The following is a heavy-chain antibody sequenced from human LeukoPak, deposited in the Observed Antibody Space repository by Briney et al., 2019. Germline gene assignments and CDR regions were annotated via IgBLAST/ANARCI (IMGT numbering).Heavy chain of an antibody. CDR1: GGSISSYY. Sequence: PSETLSLTCTVSGGSISSYYWSWIRQPPGKGLEWIGYIHYSGSTHYNPSLKSRVTISVDTSKNQFSLQLNSVTPEDAAVYYCVRGNYHFDSWGQGTLVTVSS. CDR3: VRGNYHFDS. J-gene: IGHJ4*02. CDR2: IHYSGST. D-gene: IGHD1-7*01. V-gene: IGHV4-59*12.